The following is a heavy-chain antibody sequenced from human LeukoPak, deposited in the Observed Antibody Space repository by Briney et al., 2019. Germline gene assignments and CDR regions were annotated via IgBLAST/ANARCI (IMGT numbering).Heavy chain of an antibody. D-gene: IGHD6-13*01. CDR2: IIPIFGTA. J-gene: IGHJ4*02. CDR3: AISHQQQLDTSLDY. CDR1: GGTFISYA. V-gene: IGHV1-69*06. Sequence: GASVKVSCKASGGTFISYAISWVRQAPGQGLEWMGGIIPIFGTANYAQKFQGRVTITADKSTSTAYMALSSLRSEDTAVYYCAISHQQQLDTSLDYWGQGTLVTVSS.